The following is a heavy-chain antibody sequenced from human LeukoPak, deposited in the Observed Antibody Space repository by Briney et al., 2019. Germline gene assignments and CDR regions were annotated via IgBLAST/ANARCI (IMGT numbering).Heavy chain of an antibody. V-gene: IGHV3-30*04. CDR2: TTYDASDK. CDR3: ARDGAGTYLPDD. D-gene: IGHD3-10*01. Sequence: GGSLRVSCAASGFTFRNYAMHWVRQAPGKGLEWVAVTTYDASDKDYADSVKGRFTISRDNSKNTLYLQMNSLRPEDTAVYFCARDGAGTYLPDDWGQGILVTVSS. CDR1: GFTFRNYA. J-gene: IGHJ4*02.